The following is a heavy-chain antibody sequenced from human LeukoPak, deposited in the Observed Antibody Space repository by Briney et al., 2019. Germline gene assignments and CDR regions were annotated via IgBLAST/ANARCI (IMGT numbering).Heavy chain of an antibody. CDR1: GFTFSSSA. J-gene: IGHJ4*02. CDR2: ISRDSTTI. Sequence: GGSLRLSCAGSGFTFSSSAMSWVRQAPGKGLEWLSYISRDSTTIYYADSVKGRFTISRDNAKNSLYLQMNSLRAEDTAVYHCATDYYDSSGYYTGSYWGQGTLVTVSS. V-gene: IGHV3-48*01. D-gene: IGHD3-22*01. CDR3: ATDYYDSSGYYTGSY.